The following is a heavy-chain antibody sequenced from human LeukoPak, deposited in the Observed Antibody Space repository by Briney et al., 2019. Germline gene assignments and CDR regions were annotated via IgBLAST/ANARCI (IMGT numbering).Heavy chain of an antibody. CDR3: VRDRMGGAFDI. J-gene: IGHJ3*02. CDR1: GFIFNAYD. CDR2: IEKTSSTI. Sequence: PGGSLRLPCAASGFIFNAYDMNWVRQAPGKGLEWLSFIEKTSSTIYYADSVKGRFTISGDNARNSLYLQLNSLRDEDTALYYCVRDRMGGAFDIWGQGTMVTISS. D-gene: IGHD3-16*01. V-gene: IGHV3-48*02.